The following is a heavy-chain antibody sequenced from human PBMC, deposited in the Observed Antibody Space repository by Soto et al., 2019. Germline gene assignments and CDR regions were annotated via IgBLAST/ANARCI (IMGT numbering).Heavy chain of an antibody. CDR3: ARDVEYSGYDGAFDI. J-gene: IGHJ3*02. Sequence: HPGGSLRLSCAASGFTVSSNYMSWVRQAPGKGLEWVSVIYSGGSTYYADSVKGRFTISRDNSKNTLYLQMNSPRAEDTAVYYCARDVEYSGYDGAFDIWGQGTMVTVSS. D-gene: IGHD5-12*01. V-gene: IGHV3-66*01. CDR1: GFTVSSNY. CDR2: IYSGGST.